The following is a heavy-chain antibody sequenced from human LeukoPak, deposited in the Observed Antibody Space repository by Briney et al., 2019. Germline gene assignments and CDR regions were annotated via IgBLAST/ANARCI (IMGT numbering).Heavy chain of an antibody. CDR1: GFTFTTYE. D-gene: IGHD3-16*01. Sequence: GWSLRLSCAASGFTFTTYEMNLVRQAPGKGLEWLSYISANGDTIYYADSVRGRFTISRDNGRKSLYLQMNSLRVEDTGIYYCVSAYGGLLDYWGQGTLVTVSS. V-gene: IGHV3-48*03. CDR3: VSAYGGLLDY. CDR2: ISANGDTI. J-gene: IGHJ4*02.